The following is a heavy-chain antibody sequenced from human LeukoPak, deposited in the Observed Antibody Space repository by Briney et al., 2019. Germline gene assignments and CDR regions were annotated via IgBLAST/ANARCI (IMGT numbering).Heavy chain of an antibody. Sequence: ASVKVSCKASGYTFTGYYMHWVRQAPGQGLEWMGRINPNSGGTNYAQKFQGRVTMTRDTSISTAYMELRSLRSDDTAVYYCARAVLPEGWYYYYYMDVWGKGTTVTVSS. D-gene: IGHD2-15*01. CDR3: ARAVLPEGWYYYYYMDV. V-gene: IGHV1-2*06. J-gene: IGHJ6*03. CDR1: GYTFTGYY. CDR2: INPNSGGT.